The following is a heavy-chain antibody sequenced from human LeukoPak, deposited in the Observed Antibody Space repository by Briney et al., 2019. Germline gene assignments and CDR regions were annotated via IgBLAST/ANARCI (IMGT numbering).Heavy chain of an antibody. CDR1: GGSFSGYY. Sequence: SETLSLTCAVYGGSFSGYYWSWIRQPPGKGLEWIGEINHSGSTNYNPSLKSRVTISVDTSKNQFSLKLSSVTAADTAVYYCARGSILRFLEWLLYWFDYWGQGTLVTVSS. J-gene: IGHJ4*02. CDR3: ARGSILRFLEWLLYWFDY. D-gene: IGHD3-3*01. V-gene: IGHV4-34*01. CDR2: INHSGST.